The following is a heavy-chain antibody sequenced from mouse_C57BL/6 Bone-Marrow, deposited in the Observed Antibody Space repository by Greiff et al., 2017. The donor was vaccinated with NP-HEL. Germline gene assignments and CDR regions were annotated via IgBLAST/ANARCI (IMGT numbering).Heavy chain of an antibody. V-gene: IGHV1-26*01. Sequence: EVQLQQSGPELVKPGASVKISCKASGYTFTDYYMNWVKQSHGKSLEWIGDINPNNGGTSYNQKFKGKATLTVDKSSSTAYMELRSLTSEDSAVYYCASRITTGSDYWGQGTTLTVSS. D-gene: IGHD1-1*01. CDR2: INPNNGGT. CDR1: GYTFTDYY. CDR3: ASRITTGSDY. J-gene: IGHJ2*01.